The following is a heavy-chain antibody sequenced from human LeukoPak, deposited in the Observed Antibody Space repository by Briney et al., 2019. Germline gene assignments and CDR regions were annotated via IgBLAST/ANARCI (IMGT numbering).Heavy chain of an antibody. J-gene: IGHJ3*02. D-gene: IGHD3-16*01. V-gene: IGHV1-69*04. CDR3: ARARTKITFGGVRHAFDI. Sequence: SVKVSCKASGGTFSSYAFNWVRQAPGQGLEWVGRIIPLLGVTNHAQKLQGRVTVTADPATNTAYMELSSLIPDDTAVYYCARARTKITFGGVRHAFDIWGQGTLVTVSS. CDR1: GGTFSSYA. CDR2: IIPLLGVT.